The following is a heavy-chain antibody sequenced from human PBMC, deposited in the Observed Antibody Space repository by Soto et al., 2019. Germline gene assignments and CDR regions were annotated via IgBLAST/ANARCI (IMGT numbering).Heavy chain of an antibody. D-gene: IGHD3-22*01. CDR2: IYYSGST. Sequence: QVQLQESGPGLVKPSQTLSLTCTVSGGSISSGGYYWSWIRQHPGKGLEWIGYIYYSGSTYYNPSIKSRVTISVDTSKNQFSLKLSSVTAADTAVYYCARAGYYYDSSGFTFDIWGQGTMVTVSS. V-gene: IGHV4-31*03. CDR3: ARAGYYYDSSGFTFDI. J-gene: IGHJ3*02. CDR1: GGSISSGGYY.